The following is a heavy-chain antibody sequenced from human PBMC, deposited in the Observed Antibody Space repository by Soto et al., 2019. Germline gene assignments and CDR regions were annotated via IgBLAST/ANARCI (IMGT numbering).Heavy chain of an antibody. CDR3: ARLPDSSGWYPNWFDP. Sequence: GASVKVSCKASGGTFSSYAISWVRQAPGQGLEGMGGIIPIFGTANYAQKFQGRVTITADESTSTAYMELSSLRSEDTAVYYCARLPDSSGWYPNWFDPWGQGTLVTVSS. CDR1: GGTFSSYA. CDR2: IIPIFGTA. V-gene: IGHV1-69*13. D-gene: IGHD6-19*01. J-gene: IGHJ5*02.